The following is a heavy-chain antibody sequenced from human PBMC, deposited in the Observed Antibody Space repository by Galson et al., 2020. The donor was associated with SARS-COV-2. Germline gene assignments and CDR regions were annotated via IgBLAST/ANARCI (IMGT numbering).Heavy chain of an antibody. D-gene: IGHD2-21*01. J-gene: IGHJ3*01. Sequence: SGPTLVKPTQTLTLTCTFSRFSLTTSGVGVGWIRQPPGKALEWLPIIYWDDAERYSPALKSRLTITKDTAKNHVDLTMTNMDPVDTCTYYCARRRSESGGGGDYGDLYFSAFDVWGQGTMVAVSA. CDR3: ARRRSESGGGGDYGDLYFSAFDV. CDR2: IYWDDAE. V-gene: IGHV2-5*02. CDR1: RFSLTTSGVG.